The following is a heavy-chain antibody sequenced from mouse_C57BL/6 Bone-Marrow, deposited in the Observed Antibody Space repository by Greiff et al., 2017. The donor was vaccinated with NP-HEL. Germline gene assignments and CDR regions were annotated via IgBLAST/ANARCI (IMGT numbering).Heavy chain of an antibody. CDR3: ARHYYDLLYAMDY. CDR2: IWSDGST. V-gene: IGHV2-6-1*01. J-gene: IGHJ4*01. D-gene: IGHD2-4*01. Sequence: VQLQQSGPGLVAPSQSLSITCTVSGFSLTSYGVHWVRQPPGKGLEWLVVIWSDGSTTYNSALKSRLSISKDNSKSQVFLKMNSLQTDDTAMYYCARHYYDLLYAMDYWGQGTSVTVSS. CDR1: GFSLTSYG.